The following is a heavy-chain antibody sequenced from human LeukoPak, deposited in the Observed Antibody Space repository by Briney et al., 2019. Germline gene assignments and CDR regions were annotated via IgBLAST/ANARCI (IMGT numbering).Heavy chain of an antibody. CDR1: GYSFTSYW. Sequence: GESLKISCKGSGYSFTSYWISWVRQMPGRGLEWMGRIDPSDSYTNYSPSFQGHVTISADKSISTAYLQWSSLKASDTAMYYCARDRAAAGTRDYYYGMDVWGQGTTVTASS. V-gene: IGHV5-10-1*01. CDR3: ARDRAAAGTRDYYYGMDV. CDR2: IDPSDSYT. J-gene: IGHJ6*02. D-gene: IGHD6-13*01.